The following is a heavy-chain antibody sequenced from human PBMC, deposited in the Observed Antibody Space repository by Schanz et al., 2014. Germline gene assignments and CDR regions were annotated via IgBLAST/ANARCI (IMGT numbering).Heavy chain of an antibody. D-gene: IGHD4-17*01. CDR2: IIPILGIG. CDR1: GYTFISYG. Sequence: QVQLVQSGAEVKKPGASVKVSCKASGYTFISYGIKWVRQAPGQGPEWMGRIIPILGIGNDAQKFQGRVTITADKSTSTAYMELSSLRSEDTAVYYCARGYGDSPTDFWGQGTLVTVSS. J-gene: IGHJ4*02. V-gene: IGHV1-69*09. CDR3: ARGYGDSPTDF.